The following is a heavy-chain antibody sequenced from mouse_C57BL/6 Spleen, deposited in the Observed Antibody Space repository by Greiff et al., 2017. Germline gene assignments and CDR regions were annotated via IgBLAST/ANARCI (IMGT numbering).Heavy chain of an antibody. CDR2: ISNKANGYTT. CDR1: GFTFTDYY. V-gene: IGHV7-3*01. Sequence: EVHLVESGGGLVQPGGSLSLSCAASGFTFTDYYMSWVRQPPGKALEWLGFISNKANGYTTEYSASVKGRFTISRDNSQSILYRQMNALRAEDSATYYCARGDYYGSSPWFAYWGQGTLVTVSA. D-gene: IGHD1-1*01. J-gene: IGHJ3*01. CDR3: ARGDYYGSSPWFAY.